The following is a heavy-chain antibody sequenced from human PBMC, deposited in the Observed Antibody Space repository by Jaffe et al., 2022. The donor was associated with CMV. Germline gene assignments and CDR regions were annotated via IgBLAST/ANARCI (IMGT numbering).Heavy chain of an antibody. CDR1: GGSISSYY. V-gene: IGHV4-59*01. CDR3: ARDREWLVPGGSYYYYYMDV. J-gene: IGHJ6*03. D-gene: IGHD6-19*01. CDR2: IYYSGST. Sequence: QVQLQESGPGLVKPSETLSLTCTVSGGSISSYYWSWIRQPPGKGLEWIGYIYYSGSTNYNPSLKSRVTISVDTSKNQFSLKLSSVTAADTAVYYCARDREWLVPGGSYYYYYMDVWGKGTTVTVSS.